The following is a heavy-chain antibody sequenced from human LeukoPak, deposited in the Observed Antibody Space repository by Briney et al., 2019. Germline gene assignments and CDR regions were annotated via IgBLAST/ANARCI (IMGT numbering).Heavy chain of an antibody. D-gene: IGHD1-26*01. CDR3: ATQISESYSSWFVP. CDR2: ISGSGGNT. Sequence: GGSLRLSCAASGFTFSSYAMSWVRQAPGKGLEWVSAISGSGGNTYYADSVKGRFTISRDNSKNTLSLQMNSLRAEDTAVYYCATQISESYSSWFVPWGQGTLVTVSS. J-gene: IGHJ5*02. V-gene: IGHV3-23*01. CDR1: GFTFSSYA.